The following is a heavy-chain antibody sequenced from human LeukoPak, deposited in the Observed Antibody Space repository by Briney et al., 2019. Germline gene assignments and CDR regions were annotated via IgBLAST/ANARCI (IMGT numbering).Heavy chain of an antibody. CDR2: ISAYNGNT. D-gene: IGHD3-9*01. CDR3: ARDTGAYYDILTGYYRNDY. CDR1: GYTFTSYG. V-gene: IGHV1-18*01. J-gene: IGHJ4*02. Sequence: ASVKVSCKASGYTFTSYGISWVRQAPGQGLEWMGWISAYNGNTNYAQKLQGRVTMTTDTSTSTAYMELRSLRSDDTAVYYCARDTGAYYDILTGYYRNDYWGQGTLVTVSS.